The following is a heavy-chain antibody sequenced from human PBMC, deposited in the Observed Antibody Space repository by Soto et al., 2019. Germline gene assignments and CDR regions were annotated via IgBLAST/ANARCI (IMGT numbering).Heavy chain of an antibody. CDR3: ARVWGGGFDF. D-gene: IGHD3-10*01. CDR1: GGSISSPNFY. V-gene: IGHV4-31*03. Sequence: SETLSLTCTVSGGSISSPNFYWSWIRQHPGKGLEWIGHIYYNGTTYYNPTLKSRVSISVDTSKNQFSLKLSSVTAADTAVYYCARVWGGGFDFWGQGTMVTVSS. J-gene: IGHJ3*01. CDR2: IYYNGTT.